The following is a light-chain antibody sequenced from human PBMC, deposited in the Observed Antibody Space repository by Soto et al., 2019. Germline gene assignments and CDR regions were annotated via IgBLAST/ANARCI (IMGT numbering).Light chain of an antibody. CDR3: SSYTSSSTHWV. J-gene: IGLJ3*02. Sequence: QSVLTQPASVSGSPGQSITISCTGTSSDVGGYNYVSWYQQHPGKAPKLMIYEVSNRPSGVSNRFSGPKSGNTASLTISGLQAEDEADYYCSSYTSSSTHWVFGGGTKLTVL. CDR1: SSDVGGYNY. V-gene: IGLV2-14*01. CDR2: EVS.